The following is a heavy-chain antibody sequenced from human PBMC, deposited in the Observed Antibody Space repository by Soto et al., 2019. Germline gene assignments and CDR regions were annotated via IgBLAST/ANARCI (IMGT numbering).Heavy chain of an antibody. CDR2: ISYDGSNK. J-gene: IGHJ1*01. CDR1: GFTFSSYG. V-gene: IGHV3-30*18. D-gene: IGHD3-16*01. CDR3: AKDLADGIWGSYTQYFQH. Sequence: GGSLRLSCAASGFTFSSYGMHWVRQAPGKGLEWVAVISYDGSNKYYADSVKGRFTISRDNSKNTLYLQMNSLRAEDTAVYYCAKDLADGIWGSYTQYFQHWGQGTLVTVSS.